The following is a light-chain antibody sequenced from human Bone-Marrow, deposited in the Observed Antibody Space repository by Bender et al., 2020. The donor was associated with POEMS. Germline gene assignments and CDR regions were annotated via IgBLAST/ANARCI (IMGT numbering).Light chain of an antibody. CDR3: CSYAGTSYV. CDR1: SSDVGGYKL. Sequence: QSALTQPASVAGSPGQTITISCTGSSSDVGGYKLVSWYQQHPGKAPKVLIYEDNKRPSGVSNRFSGSKSGNTASLTISGLQADDEADYYCCSYAGTSYVFGSGTKVTVL. CDR2: EDN. J-gene: IGLJ1*01. V-gene: IGLV2-23*01.